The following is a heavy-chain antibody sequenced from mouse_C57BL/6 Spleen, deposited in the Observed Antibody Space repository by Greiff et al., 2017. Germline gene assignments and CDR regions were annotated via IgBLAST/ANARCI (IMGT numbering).Heavy chain of an antibody. CDR2: ISYDGSN. D-gene: IGHD2-10*02. V-gene: IGHV3-6*01. J-gene: IGHJ1*03. CDR1: GYSITSGYY. CDR3: ARREAEYGNCEDWYFDV. Sequence: EVQLQESGPGLVKPSQSLSLTCSVTGYSITSGYYWNWIRQFPGNKLEWMGYISYDGSNNYNPSLKNRISITRDTSKNPFFLKLNSVTTEDTATYYCARREAEYGNCEDWYFDVWGTGTTVTVSS.